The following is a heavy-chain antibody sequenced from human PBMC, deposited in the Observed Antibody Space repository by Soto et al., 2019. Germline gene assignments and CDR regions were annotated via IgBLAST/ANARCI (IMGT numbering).Heavy chain of an antibody. D-gene: IGHD2-15*01. V-gene: IGHV4-39*01. CDR3: ARQDGGYCSGGSCYPISPFDY. Sequence: QLQLQESGPGLVKPSETLSLTCTVSGGSISSSSYYWGWIRQPPGKGLEWIGSIYYSGSTYYNPSLKSRFTISGDTSKNQFSLKLSTVTAADTAVYYCARQDGGYCSGGSCYPISPFDYWGQGTLVTVSS. J-gene: IGHJ4*02. CDR2: IYYSGST. CDR1: GGSISSSSYY.